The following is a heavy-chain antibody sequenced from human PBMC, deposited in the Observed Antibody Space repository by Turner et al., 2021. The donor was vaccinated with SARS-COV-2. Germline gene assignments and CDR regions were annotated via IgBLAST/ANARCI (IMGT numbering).Heavy chain of an antibody. V-gene: IGHV4-39*01. CDR2: SYYSGST. CDR3: ARISGWSDFDDY. D-gene: IGHD6-19*01. CDR1: GVSISSSSYY. Sequence: QLQLQESVPGLAKPSEPLSLTCTVAGVSISSSSYYWGWIRQPLGKGLEWIGSSYYSGSTYYNPSLKSRVTISVDRSKNQFSLKLSAVTAADTAVYYCARISGWSDFDDYWGQGTLVTVSS. J-gene: IGHJ4*02.